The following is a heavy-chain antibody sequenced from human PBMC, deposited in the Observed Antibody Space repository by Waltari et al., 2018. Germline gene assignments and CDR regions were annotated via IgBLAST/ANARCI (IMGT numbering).Heavy chain of an antibody. V-gene: IGHV4-34*01. D-gene: IGHD6-19*01. CDR1: GGSFSGYY. Sequence: QVQLQQWGAGLLKPSETLSLTCAVYGGSFSGYYWSWIRQPPGQGLGGIGESNHSGSTNYNPSLKSRVTISVDTSKNQFSLKLSSVTAADTAVYYCARGGGTPTEASIYSSGWYWFDPWGQGTLVTVSS. CDR3: ARGGGTPTEASIYSSGWYWFDP. J-gene: IGHJ5*02. CDR2: SNHSGST.